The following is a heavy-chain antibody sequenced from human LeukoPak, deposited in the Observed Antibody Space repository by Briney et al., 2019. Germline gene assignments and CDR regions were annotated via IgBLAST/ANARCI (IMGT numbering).Heavy chain of an antibody. D-gene: IGHD5-12*01. Sequence: ASVKVSCKASGYTFTSYDINWVRQATGQGLEWMGWMNPNSGNTGYAQKFQGRVTMTRNTSISTAYMELSSLRSEDTAVYYCARAHRVVATSDYYFDYWGQGTLVTVSS. CDR3: ARAHRVVATSDYYFDY. CDR1: GYTFTSYD. V-gene: IGHV1-8*01. J-gene: IGHJ4*02. CDR2: MNPNSGNT.